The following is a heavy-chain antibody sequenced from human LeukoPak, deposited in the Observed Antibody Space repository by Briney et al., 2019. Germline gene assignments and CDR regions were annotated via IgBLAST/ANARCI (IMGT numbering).Heavy chain of an antibody. J-gene: IGHJ4*02. V-gene: IGHV3-15*01. CDR3: TTRPNPRDGPSDF. CDR1: GFTFSNAW. CDR2: IKSNTDGGTT. Sequence: PGGSLRLSCAASGFTFSNAWMTWVRQATGKGLEWVGRIKSNTDGGTTDYAAPVKGRFTISRDDSKNTVYLQMDSLTTEDTALYYCTTRPNPRDGPSDFWGQETLVTVSS.